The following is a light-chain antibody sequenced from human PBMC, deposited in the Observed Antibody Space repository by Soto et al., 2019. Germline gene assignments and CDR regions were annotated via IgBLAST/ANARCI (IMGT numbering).Light chain of an antibody. CDR3: QQYDILPWT. J-gene: IGKJ1*01. V-gene: IGKV1-33*01. CDR1: QDITNF. CDR2: AAS. Sequence: DIQMTQSPSSLSASVGDRVTITCQASQDITNFLNWYQQKPGKAPNLLIYAASNLDTGVPSRFSGSGSVTDFTFTISSLQPEDFATYYCQQYDILPWTFGQGTKVEIK.